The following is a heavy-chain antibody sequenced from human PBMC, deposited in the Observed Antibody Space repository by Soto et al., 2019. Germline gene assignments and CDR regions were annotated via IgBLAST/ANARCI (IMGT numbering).Heavy chain of an antibody. CDR3: TKSPLYWFTTHYYFDY. Sequence: KTGGSLRLSCAASGFTFSNAWMSWVRQAPGKGLEWVGRIKSKTDGGTTDYAAPVKGRFTISRDDSKNTLYLQMNSLKTEDTAVYYCTKSPLYWFTTHYYFDYWGQGTLVTVSS. D-gene: IGHD2-15*01. CDR1: GFTFSNAW. CDR2: IKSKTDGGTT. J-gene: IGHJ4*02. V-gene: IGHV3-15*01.